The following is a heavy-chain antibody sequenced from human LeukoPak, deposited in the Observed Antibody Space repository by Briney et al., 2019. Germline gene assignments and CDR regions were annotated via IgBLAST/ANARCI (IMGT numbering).Heavy chain of an antibody. CDR1: GDSVSNNSAA. CDR3: ARGGYYGLDV. J-gene: IGHJ6*02. Sequence: SQTLSLTYAISGDSVSNNSAAWHWLRQSPSTGLEWRGRTYYRSKWYNDYAVSVKSRITINPDTSKNQFSLQLNSVTPEDTAVYFCARGGYYGLDVWGQGTTVTVSS. CDR2: TYYRSKWYN. V-gene: IGHV6-1*01.